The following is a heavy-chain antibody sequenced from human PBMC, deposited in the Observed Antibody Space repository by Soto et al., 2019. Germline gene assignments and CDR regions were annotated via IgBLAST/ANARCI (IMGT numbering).Heavy chain of an antibody. J-gene: IGHJ5*02. Sequence: EVQLLESGGGLVQPGGSLRLSCAASGFTFSSYAMSWVRQAPGKGLEWVSAISGSGGSTYYADSVKGRSTISRDNSKNTLQLKMNRERAEDTAVYYCAKDDVDSVVVGDATISGWFVPWGKGTLVTVSS. CDR1: GFTFSSYA. CDR2: ISGSGGST. D-gene: IGHD2-15*01. V-gene: IGHV3-23*01. CDR3: AKDDVDSVVVGDATISGWFVP.